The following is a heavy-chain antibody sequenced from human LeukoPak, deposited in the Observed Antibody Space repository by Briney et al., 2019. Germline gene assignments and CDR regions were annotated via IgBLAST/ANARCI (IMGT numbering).Heavy chain of an antibody. J-gene: IGHJ4*02. CDR3: ARDKSSGSNDY. CDR1: GYTFTGYY. CDR2: ISAYNGNT. D-gene: IGHD1-26*01. V-gene: IGHV1-18*04. Sequence: ASVKVSCKASGYTFTGYYMHWVRQAPGQGLEWMGWISAYNGNTNYAQKLQGRVTMTTDTSTSTAYMELRSLRSDDTAVYYCARDKSSGSNDYWGQGTLVTVSS.